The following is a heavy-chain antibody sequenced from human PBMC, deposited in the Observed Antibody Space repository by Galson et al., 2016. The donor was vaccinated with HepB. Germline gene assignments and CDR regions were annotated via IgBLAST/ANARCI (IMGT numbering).Heavy chain of an antibody. CDR2: IYNGGST. Sequence: SLRLSCAASGFTVSNNYMRWVRQAPGKGLEWVSLIYNGGSTYYADSGKGRFTISRGSSKNTLYLQMNSLSAEDTAVYYCARNRHCSGGSCYGAWGQGTLVTVSS. D-gene: IGHD2-15*01. J-gene: IGHJ5*02. V-gene: IGHV3-66*01. CDR1: GFTVSNNY. CDR3: ARNRHCSGGSCYGA.